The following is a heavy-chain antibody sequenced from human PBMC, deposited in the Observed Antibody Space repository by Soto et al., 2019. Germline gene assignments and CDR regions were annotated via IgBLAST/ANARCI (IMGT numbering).Heavy chain of an antibody. V-gene: IGHV1-69*06. CDR3: ARSGGGGIEWLFPYRGYFDY. CDR2: IIPMFDTA. Sequence: ASVKVSCKASGGTFSNYAISWVRQAPGQGLEWIGGIIPMFDTANYAQKFQGRVTITADKSTSTANMELSSLRSEDTAIYYCARSGGGGIEWLFPYRGYFDYWGQGTQVTVSS. D-gene: IGHD3-3*01. J-gene: IGHJ4*02. CDR1: GGTFSNYA.